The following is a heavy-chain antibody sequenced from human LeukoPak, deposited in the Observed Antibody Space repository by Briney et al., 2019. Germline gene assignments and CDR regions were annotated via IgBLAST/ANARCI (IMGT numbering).Heavy chain of an antibody. CDR1: GYSISTGDY. J-gene: IGHJ4*02. D-gene: IGHD3-10*01. V-gene: IGHV4-38-2*01. Sequence: PSETLSLTCDVSGYSISTGDYWDWIRQPPGKGLEWIGSIYFSGITYYNPSLKSRVTISADMSENQFSLRLSSVTAADSAVYYCARLTSSNRGLMITHDYRGQGTLVSVSS. CDR2: IYFSGIT. CDR3: ARLTSSNRGLMITHDY.